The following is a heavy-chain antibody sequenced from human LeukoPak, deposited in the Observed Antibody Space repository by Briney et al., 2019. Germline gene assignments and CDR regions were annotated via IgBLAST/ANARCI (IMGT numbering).Heavy chain of an antibody. J-gene: IGHJ3*02. CDR1: GGSIISDTYY. Sequence: SETLSLTCTVSGGSIISDTYYWGWIRQTPGKGLEYVGTMIYSGRTYYNPSLKSRVTISVDTSKNHFSLKLRSVTASDTAVYFCARLCDDTSTFYPGDEAFDIWGQGTMVTVSS. D-gene: IGHD2-2*01. V-gene: IGHV4-39*02. CDR3: ARLCDDTSTFYPGDEAFDI. CDR2: MIYSGRT.